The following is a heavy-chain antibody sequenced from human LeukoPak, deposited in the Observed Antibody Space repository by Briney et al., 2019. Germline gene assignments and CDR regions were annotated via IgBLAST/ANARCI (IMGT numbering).Heavy chain of an antibody. V-gene: IGHV3-30*03. CDR3: ARDLSPVVRASPMGY. Sequence: PGGSLRLSCAASGFIFDDYAMHWVRQAPGKGLEWVALITYDGYYKYYSDSVKGRFTISSDTSKNTMYLQMNSLRAEDTAVYYCARDLSPVVRASPMGYWGQGTLVTVSS. CDR1: GFIFDDYA. D-gene: IGHD3-10*01. CDR2: ITYDGYYK. J-gene: IGHJ4*02.